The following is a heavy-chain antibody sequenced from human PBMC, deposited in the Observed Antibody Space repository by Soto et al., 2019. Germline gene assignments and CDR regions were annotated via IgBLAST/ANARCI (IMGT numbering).Heavy chain of an antibody. Sequence: QVQLVESGGGVVQPGRSLRLSCAASGFTFSSYGMHWVRQAPGKGLEWVAVISYDGSNKYYADSVKGRFTISRDNSKNTLYLQRNSLRAEDTAVYSWAKDGGGATNNWFDPWGQGTLVTVSS. CDR1: GFTFSSYG. D-gene: IGHD1-26*01. V-gene: IGHV3-30*18. CDR3: AKDGGGATNNWFDP. J-gene: IGHJ5*02. CDR2: ISYDGSNK.